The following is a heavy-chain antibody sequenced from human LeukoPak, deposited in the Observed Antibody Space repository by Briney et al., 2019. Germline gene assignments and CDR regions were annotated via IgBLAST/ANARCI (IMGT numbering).Heavy chain of an antibody. J-gene: IGHJ3*02. CDR3: VSRYCSSTSCYAFDI. Sequence: GGSLRLSCAASGFTFDDYGMSWVRQAPGKGLEWVSGINWNGGSTGYADSVKGRFTISRDNAKNSLYLEMSSLRAEDTAVYYCVSRYCSSTSCYAFDIWGQGTLVTVSS. CDR2: INWNGGST. D-gene: IGHD2-2*01. V-gene: IGHV3-20*04. CDR1: GFTFDDYG.